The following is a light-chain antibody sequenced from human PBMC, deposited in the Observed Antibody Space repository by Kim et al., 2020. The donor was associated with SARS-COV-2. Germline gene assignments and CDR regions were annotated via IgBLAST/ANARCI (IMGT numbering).Light chain of an antibody. CDR2: DAS. CDR1: RSVRSQ. Sequence: AGRTATLACRARRSVRSQLAWYQQTPGQSPRLLISDASSRATGIPARFSGSGSGTDFTLTISSLEPEDFAVYYCQQRSNWPPGFTFGPGTKVDIK. J-gene: IGKJ3*01. CDR3: QQRSNWPPGFT. V-gene: IGKV3-11*01.